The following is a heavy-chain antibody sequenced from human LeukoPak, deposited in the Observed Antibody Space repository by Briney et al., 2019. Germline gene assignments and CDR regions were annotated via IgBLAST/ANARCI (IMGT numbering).Heavy chain of an antibody. J-gene: IGHJ5*02. CDR1: GYTFGSDD. Sequence: GASVKVSCKASGYTFGSDDINWVRQAAGQGLEWMGWINPNNGNLGYAQKFQGRVTITRNTPISTAYMELSSLRSEDTAVYYCARDNSVEDTAWWFDPWGQGTLVTVSS. V-gene: IGHV1-8*03. D-gene: IGHD4-23*01. CDR2: INPNNGNL. CDR3: ARDNSVEDTAWWFDP.